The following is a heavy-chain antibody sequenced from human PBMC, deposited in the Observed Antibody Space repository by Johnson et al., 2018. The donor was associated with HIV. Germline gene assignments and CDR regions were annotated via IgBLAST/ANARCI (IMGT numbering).Heavy chain of an antibody. V-gene: IGHV3-38*02. CDR1: GFTFNNAW. D-gene: IGHD6-6*01. CDR3: ASGAYSSSLTFDI. J-gene: IGHJ3*02. CDR2: ISGGST. Sequence: VQLVESGGGLVKPGGSLRLSCAASGFTFNNAWMSWVRQAPGKGLEWVSYISGGSTYYADSRKGRFTISRDNSKNTLHLQMNSLRAEDTAVYYCASGAYSSSLTFDIWGQGTMVTVSS.